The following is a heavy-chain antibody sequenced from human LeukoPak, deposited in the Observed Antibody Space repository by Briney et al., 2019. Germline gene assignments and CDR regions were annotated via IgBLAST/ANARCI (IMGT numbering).Heavy chain of an antibody. CDR1: GFTFNNYA. D-gene: IGHD5-12*01. CDR2: ISSGGST. CDR3: AKEGRAYDPWYFDL. V-gene: IGHV3-23*01. Sequence: GGSLRLSCVASGFTFNNYAMSWVRQAPGQGLEWVSAISSGGSTSYADSAKGRFTISRDNSQDTLSLQMNSLRVEDTAVYYCAKEGRAYDPWYFDLWGRGTLVTVSS. J-gene: IGHJ2*01.